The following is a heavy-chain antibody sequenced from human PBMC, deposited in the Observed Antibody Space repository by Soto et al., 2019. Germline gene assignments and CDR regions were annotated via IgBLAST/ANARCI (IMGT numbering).Heavy chain of an antibody. D-gene: IGHD1-1*01. CDR3: ATAPWNLAHTQYFDF. J-gene: IGHJ4*02. V-gene: IGHV3-30-3*01. CDR2: ISSDGSNR. CDR1: GFIFSSYA. Sequence: QVQLVESGGGVVQPGRSLRLSCAASGFIFSSYAMHWVRQAPGKGLEWVAVISSDGSNRYYADSVGGRFTISRDNSENTVYLHMSSLTGDDTAVFYCATAPWNLAHTQYFDFWGQGTLVNGSS.